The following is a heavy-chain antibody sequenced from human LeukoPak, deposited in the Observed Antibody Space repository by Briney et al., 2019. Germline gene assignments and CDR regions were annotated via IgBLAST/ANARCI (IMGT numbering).Heavy chain of an antibody. CDR2: ISSSGRTM. V-gene: IGHV3-48*03. Sequence: GGSLRLSCEASGFIFSSYEMNWVRQAPGKGLEWVSFISSSGRTMYYADSMKGRFTISRDNSKNTLYLQMNSLRAEDTAVYYCARVLEMATISSPFDSWGQGTLVTVSS. CDR1: GFIFSSYE. J-gene: IGHJ4*02. CDR3: ARVLEMATISSPFDS. D-gene: IGHD5-24*01.